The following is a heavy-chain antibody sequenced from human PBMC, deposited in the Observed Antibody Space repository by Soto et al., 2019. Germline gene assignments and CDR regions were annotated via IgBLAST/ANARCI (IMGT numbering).Heavy chain of an antibody. D-gene: IGHD6-19*01. Sequence: ASVKVSCKASGYTFTSYGISWVRQAPGQGLEWMGWISPYNGKTNYAQKLQGRVTMTTDTSTSTAYMELRSLRSDDTAVYYCARDPPYSSGWYAGFDPWGQGTLVTVSS. J-gene: IGHJ5*02. CDR1: GYTFTSYG. CDR3: ARDPPYSSGWYAGFDP. V-gene: IGHV1-18*01. CDR2: ISPYNGKT.